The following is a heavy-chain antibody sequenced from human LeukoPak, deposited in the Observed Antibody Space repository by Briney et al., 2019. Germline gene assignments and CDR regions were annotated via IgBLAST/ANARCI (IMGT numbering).Heavy chain of an antibody. Sequence: PGGSLRLSCAASGFTFSSYWMSWVRQAPGKGLEWVANIKQDGSEKYYVDSVKGRFTISRDNAKNSLYLQMNSLRAEDTAVYYCAREGYYYDSSGYPDYWGQGTLVTVSS. CDR3: AREGYYYDSSGYPDY. CDR2: IKQDGSEK. J-gene: IGHJ4*02. V-gene: IGHV3-7*01. CDR1: GFTFSSYW. D-gene: IGHD3-22*01.